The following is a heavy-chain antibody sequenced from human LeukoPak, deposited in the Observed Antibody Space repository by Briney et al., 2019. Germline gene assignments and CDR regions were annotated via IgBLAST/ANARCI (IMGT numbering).Heavy chain of an antibody. Sequence: GGSLRLSCAASGFTFSTYSMSWVRQAPGKGLEWVSVISGNGGDTFYADSVKGRFTISRDNSKNTLYLQMNSLRAEDTAVYYCAKVRAPRQYYFDYWGQGTLVTVSS. D-gene: IGHD1-26*01. CDR3: AKVRAPRQYYFDY. V-gene: IGHV3-23*01. J-gene: IGHJ4*02. CDR2: ISGNGGDT. CDR1: GFTFSTYS.